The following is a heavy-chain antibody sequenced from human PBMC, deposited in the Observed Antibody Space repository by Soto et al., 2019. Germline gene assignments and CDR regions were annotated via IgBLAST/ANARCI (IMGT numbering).Heavy chain of an antibody. CDR3: ARDKRILTGYYYYGMDV. V-gene: IGHV1-3*01. CDR1: GYTFTSYA. D-gene: IGHD3-9*01. Sequence: ASVKVSCKASGYTFTSYAMHWVRQAPGQRLEWMGWINAGNGNTKYSQKFQGRVTITRDTSASTAYMELSSLRSEDTAVYYCARDKRILTGYYYYGMDVWDQGTTVTVSS. J-gene: IGHJ6*02. CDR2: INAGNGNT.